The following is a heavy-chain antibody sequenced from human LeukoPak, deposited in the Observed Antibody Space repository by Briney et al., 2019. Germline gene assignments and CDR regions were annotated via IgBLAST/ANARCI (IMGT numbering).Heavy chain of an antibody. CDR3: ARSDSGWSQIDY. CDR2: ISSSSSYI. D-gene: IGHD6-19*01. V-gene: IGHV3-21*01. Sequence: GGSLRLSCAASGFTFSSYSMNWVRQAPGKGLEWVSSISSSSSYIYYADSEKGRFTISRDNAKNSLYLQMNSLRAEDTAVYYCARSDSGWSQIDYWGQGTLVTVSS. CDR1: GFTFSSYS. J-gene: IGHJ4*02.